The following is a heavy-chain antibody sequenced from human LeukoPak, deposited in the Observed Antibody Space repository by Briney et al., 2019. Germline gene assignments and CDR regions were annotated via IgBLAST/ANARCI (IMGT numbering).Heavy chain of an antibody. CDR1: GGSISSYY. Sequence: SETLSLTCTVSGGSISSYYWSWIRQPPGKGLEWIGYIYYSGSTNYNPSLKSRVTISVDTSKNQFSLKLSSVTTADTAVYYCAGIQRQGVAFDYWGQGTLVTVSS. CDR3: AGIQRQGVAFDY. D-gene: IGHD2-8*01. CDR2: IYYSGST. V-gene: IGHV4-59*01. J-gene: IGHJ4*02.